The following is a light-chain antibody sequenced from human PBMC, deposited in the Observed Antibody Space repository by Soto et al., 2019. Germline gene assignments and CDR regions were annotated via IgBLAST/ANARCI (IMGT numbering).Light chain of an antibody. CDR2: EVS. V-gene: IGLV2-14*01. CDR1: SCDVGGYNY. CDR3: TAYTNRSTHWV. J-gene: IGLJ3*02. Sequence: QSALPEPASVSGSPGQSITISCTGTSCDVGGYNYVSWYQQHPGKAPILMIYEVSNRPSVVSNRFSVAKSGNTASLTIAGLQAECEADYYCTAYTNRSTHWVFGGGTQLTVL.